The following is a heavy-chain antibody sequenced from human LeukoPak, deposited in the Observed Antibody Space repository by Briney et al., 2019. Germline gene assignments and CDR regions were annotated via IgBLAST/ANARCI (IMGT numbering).Heavy chain of an antibody. J-gene: IGHJ2*01. CDR1: AFTVSNHR. CDR3: ARDQDSMMLVLTTNWYFDL. V-gene: IGHV3-7*01. D-gene: IGHD2/OR15-2a*01. Sequence: PGGSLRLSCAASAFTVSNHRISWDRQAPGKGLEWAANINQDGSEIYYVDSVKGRFTISRDNAKNSLYLQINSLRAEDTAVYYCARDQDSMMLVLTTNWYFDLWGRGTLVTVSS. CDR2: INQDGSEI.